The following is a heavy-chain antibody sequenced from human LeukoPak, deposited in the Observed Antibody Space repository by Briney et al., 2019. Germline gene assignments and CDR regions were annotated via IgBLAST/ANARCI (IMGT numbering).Heavy chain of an antibody. CDR1: GFTFDDYG. V-gene: IGHV3-20*04. J-gene: IGHJ4*02. CDR3: AREFYYDSSGYYTYDY. D-gene: IGHD3-22*01. Sequence: PGGSLRLSCAASGFTFDDYGMSWVRQAPGKGLEWVSGVNWNGGSTGYADSVKGRFTISRDNAKNSLYLQMNSLRAEDTALYYCAREFYYDSSGYYTYDYWGQGTLVTVSS. CDR2: VNWNGGST.